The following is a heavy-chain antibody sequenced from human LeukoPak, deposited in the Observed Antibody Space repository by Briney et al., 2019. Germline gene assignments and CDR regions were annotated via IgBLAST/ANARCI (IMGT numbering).Heavy chain of an antibody. CDR1: GYTFTSYD. D-gene: IGHD3-22*01. V-gene: IGHV1-8*01. CDR3: ARLSYYYDSSGYYYRDALDI. Sequence: ASVKVSCKASGYTFTSYDINWVRQATGQGLEWMGWMNPNSGNTGYAQKFQGRVTMTRNTSISTAYMELSSLRSEDTAVYYCARLSYYYDSSGYYYRDALDIWGQGTMVTVSS. J-gene: IGHJ3*02. CDR2: MNPNSGNT.